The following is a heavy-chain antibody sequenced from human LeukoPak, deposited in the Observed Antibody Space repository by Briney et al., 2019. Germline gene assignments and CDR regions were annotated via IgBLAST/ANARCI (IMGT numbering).Heavy chain of an antibody. Sequence: SETLSLTCAVYGGSFSGYYWSWIRQPPGKGLEWIGEINHSGSTNYNPSLKSRVTLSVDRSKNQFSLKLSSVTAADTAVYYCASLDILTGYGFDYGGQGTLVSVSS. CDR1: GGSFSGYY. CDR2: INHSGST. CDR3: ASLDILTGYGFDY. J-gene: IGHJ4*02. D-gene: IGHD3-9*01. V-gene: IGHV4-34*01.